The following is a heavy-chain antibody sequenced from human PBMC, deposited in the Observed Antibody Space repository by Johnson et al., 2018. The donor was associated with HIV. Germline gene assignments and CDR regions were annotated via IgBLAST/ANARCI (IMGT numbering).Heavy chain of an antibody. CDR3: ARDMSSGYFFDAFDI. Sequence: VQLVESGGGLVKPGGSLRLSCAASGFTFDDYGMNWVRQAPGKGLEWVSGINWNGDSTGYADSVKGRFTISRDNAKNSLYLQMNSLRAEDTALYYCARDMSSGYFFDAFDIWGQGTMVTVSS. CDR2: INWNGDST. D-gene: IGHD3-22*01. CDR1: GFTFDDYG. V-gene: IGHV3-20*04. J-gene: IGHJ3*02.